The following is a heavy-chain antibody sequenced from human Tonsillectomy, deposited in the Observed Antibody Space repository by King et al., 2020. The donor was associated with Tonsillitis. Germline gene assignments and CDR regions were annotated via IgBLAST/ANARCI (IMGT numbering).Heavy chain of an antibody. V-gene: IGHV1-69*06. CDR2: IIPLFRTV. CDR3: VREGMMSHEGFFDP. CDR1: GGTFSNSA. D-gene: IGHD3-10*01. Sequence: VQLVQSGAEVKKPGSSVKVSCKASGGTFSNSAISWVRQAPGQGLEWMGGIIPLFRTVNYGQKFQGRVTITADKSTTTTYMEMSSLRSEDTAVYYCVREGMMSHEGFFDPWGQGTLVTVS. J-gene: IGHJ5*02.